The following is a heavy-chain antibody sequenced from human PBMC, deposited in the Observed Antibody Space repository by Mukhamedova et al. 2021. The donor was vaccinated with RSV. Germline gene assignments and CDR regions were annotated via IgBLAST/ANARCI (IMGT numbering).Heavy chain of an antibody. V-gene: IGHV3-21*01. J-gene: IGHJ4*02. CDR3: ARDVYYGSGSYYTLYYFDY. CDR2: SYI. Sequence: SYIYYADSVKGRFTISRDNAKNSLYLQMNSLRAEDTAVYYCARDVYYGSGSYYTLYYFDYWGQGTLVTVSS. D-gene: IGHD3-10*01.